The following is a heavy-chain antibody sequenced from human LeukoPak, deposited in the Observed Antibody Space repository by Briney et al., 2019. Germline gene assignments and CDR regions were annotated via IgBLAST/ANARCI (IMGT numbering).Heavy chain of an antibody. J-gene: IGHJ4*02. D-gene: IGHD6-19*01. Sequence: SETLSLTCAVYGGSFSGYYWSWIRQPPGKGLEWIGEINHSGSTNYNPSLKSRVTISVDTSKNQFSLKLSSVTAADTAVYYCARGGARTRKAVAGQANWGQGTLVTVSS. CDR3: ARGGARTRKAVAGQAN. CDR1: GGSFSGYY. CDR2: INHSGST. V-gene: IGHV4-34*01.